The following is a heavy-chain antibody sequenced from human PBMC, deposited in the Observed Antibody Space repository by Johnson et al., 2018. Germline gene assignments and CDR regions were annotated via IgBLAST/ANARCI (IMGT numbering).Heavy chain of an antibody. CDR1: GFTFGDYA. CDR3: ARSQAVQH. J-gene: IGHJ1*01. Sequence: VQLVQSGGGLVQPGRSLRLSCTTSGFTFGDYAMSWFRQAPGKGLEGVGFIRSKAYGGTTEYASSVKGRFTISRDNSKNTLYLQMNRLRAEDTAVYYCARSQAVQHWGQGTLVTVSS. V-gene: IGHV3-49*03. CDR2: IRSKAYGGTT.